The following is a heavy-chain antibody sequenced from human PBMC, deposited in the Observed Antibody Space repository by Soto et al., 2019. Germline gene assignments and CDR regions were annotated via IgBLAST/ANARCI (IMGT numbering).Heavy chain of an antibody. J-gene: IGHJ6*02. CDR1: GYTLTELS. CDR2: FDPEDGET. D-gene: IGHD3-10*01. V-gene: IGHV1-24*01. Sequence: ASVKVSCKVSGYTLTELSMHWVRQAPGKGLEWMGGFDPEDGETIYAQKLQGRVTMTEDTSTDTAYMELSSLRSEDTAVYYCATGRITMVRGVPNYYYYGMDVWGQGTTVTVSS. CDR3: ATGRITMVRGVPNYYYYGMDV.